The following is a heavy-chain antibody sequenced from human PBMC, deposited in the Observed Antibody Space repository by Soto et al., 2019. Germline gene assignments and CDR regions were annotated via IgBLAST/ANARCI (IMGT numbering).Heavy chain of an antibody. Sequence: EVQLLESGGGLVQPGGSLRLSCAASGFTFSSYAMSWVRQAPGKGLEWVSAISGSGGSTYYADSVKGRFTISRDNSKNTLYLQMNRLRAEDTAVYYCARMGPRIVGATGRSDAFDLWGQGPMVTVSS. J-gene: IGHJ3*01. CDR2: ISGSGGST. CDR3: ARMGPRIVGATGRSDAFDL. CDR1: GFTFSSYA. V-gene: IGHV3-23*01. D-gene: IGHD1-26*01.